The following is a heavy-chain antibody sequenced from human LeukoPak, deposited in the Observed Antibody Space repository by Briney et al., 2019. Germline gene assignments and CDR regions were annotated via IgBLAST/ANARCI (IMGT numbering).Heavy chain of an antibody. J-gene: IGHJ4*02. V-gene: IGHV3-53*01. Sequence: QTGGSLRLSCAASGFTVSSSYMSWVRQAPGKGLEWVSVIYSGGSTYYADSVKGRFTISRDNSKNTLYLQMNSLRAEDTAVYYCARASVAVAGPYNDYWGQGTLVTVSS. D-gene: IGHD6-19*01. CDR3: ARASVAVAGPYNDY. CDR1: GFTVSSSY. CDR2: IYSGGST.